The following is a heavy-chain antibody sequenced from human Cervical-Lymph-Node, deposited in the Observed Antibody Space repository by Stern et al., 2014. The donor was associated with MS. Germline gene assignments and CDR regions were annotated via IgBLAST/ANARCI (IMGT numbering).Heavy chain of an antibody. D-gene: IGHD4-11*01. Sequence: VQLVESGGGVVQPGRSLRLSCAASGFTFSYSTMHWVRQAPGKGLEWVATVSYDGSDEYHPDSVKGRFTISRDNSKNTLYLQVNSLRAEDTGVYFCARDRTVTTYYYYYGMDVWGQGTTVTVSS. J-gene: IGHJ6*02. CDR3: ARDRTVTTYYYYYGMDV. V-gene: IGHV3-30*04. CDR2: VSYDGSDE. CDR1: GFTFSYST.